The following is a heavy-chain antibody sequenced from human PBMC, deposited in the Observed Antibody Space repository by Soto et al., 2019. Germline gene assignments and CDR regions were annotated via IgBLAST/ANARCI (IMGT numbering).Heavy chain of an antibody. CDR1: GGSISSYY. Sequence: SETLSLTCTVSGGSISSYYWSWIRQPPGKGLEWIAYIYYSGSTKYNPSLKSRVTISLDTSKNQFSLKLNSVTAADTAVYYCAREGSTGGFDYWGRGNMVTVSS. CDR3: AREGSTGGFDY. D-gene: IGHD2-8*02. CDR2: IYYSGST. J-gene: IGHJ4*02. V-gene: IGHV4-59*12.